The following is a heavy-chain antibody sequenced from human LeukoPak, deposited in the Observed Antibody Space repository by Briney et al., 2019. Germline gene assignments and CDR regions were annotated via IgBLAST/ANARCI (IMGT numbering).Heavy chain of an antibody. D-gene: IGHD5-24*01. J-gene: IGHJ4*02. Sequence: PSETLSLTCTVSGGPISSSRYYWDWVRQPPGKGLEWIGGIYYSGSTYYNPSLKSRVTISVDTSKNQFSLKLSSMTAADAAVYHCARRDGYNGPLDYWGQGTLVTASS. CDR2: IYYSGST. CDR3: ARRDGYNGPLDY. V-gene: IGHV4-39*01. CDR1: GGPISSSRYY.